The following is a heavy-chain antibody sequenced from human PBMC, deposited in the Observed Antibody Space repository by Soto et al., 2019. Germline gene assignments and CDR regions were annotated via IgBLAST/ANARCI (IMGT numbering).Heavy chain of an antibody. D-gene: IGHD4-17*01. CDR1: GCSISSGGYY. Sequence: PSETLSLTCTVSGCSISSGGYYWSWIRQHPGKGLEWIGYIYYSGSTYYNPSLKSRVTISVDTSKNQFSLKLSSVTAADTAVYFCAKSVGDYVAFDIWGQGTMVTVSS. CDR2: IYYSGST. J-gene: IGHJ3*02. V-gene: IGHV4-31*03. CDR3: AKSVGDYVAFDI.